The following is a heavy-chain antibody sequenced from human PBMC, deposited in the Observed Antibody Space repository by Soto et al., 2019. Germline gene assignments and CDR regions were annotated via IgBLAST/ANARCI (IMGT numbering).Heavy chain of an antibody. CDR1: GFTFSSYA. CDR2: ISYDGSNK. Sequence: PGGSLRLSCAASGFTFSSYAMHWVRQAPGKGLEWVAVISYDGSNKYYADSVKGQFTISRDNSKNTLYLQMNSLRAEDTAVYYCARDSTYYYDSSGYYYFDYWGQGTLVTVSS. J-gene: IGHJ4*02. CDR3: ARDSTYYYDSSGYYYFDY. D-gene: IGHD3-22*01. V-gene: IGHV3-30-3*01.